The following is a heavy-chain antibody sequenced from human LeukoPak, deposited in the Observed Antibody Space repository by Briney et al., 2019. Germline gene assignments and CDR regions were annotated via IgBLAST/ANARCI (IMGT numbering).Heavy chain of an antibody. CDR1: GFTFSDYY. Sequence: PGGSLRLSCAASGFTFSDYYMSWIRQAPGKGLEWVSYISSSGSTIYYADSVKGRFTISRDNAKNSLYLQMNSLRAEDTAVYYCAKNSDLWSGYYTLDYWGQGIQVTVAS. J-gene: IGHJ4*02. CDR2: ISSSGSTI. V-gene: IGHV3-11*04. D-gene: IGHD3-3*01. CDR3: AKNSDLWSGYYTLDY.